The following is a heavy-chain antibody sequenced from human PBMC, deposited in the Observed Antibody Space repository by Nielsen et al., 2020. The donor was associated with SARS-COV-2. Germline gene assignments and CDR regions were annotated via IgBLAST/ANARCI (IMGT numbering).Heavy chain of an antibody. J-gene: IGHJ6*02. CDR3: ARGLAKYCTNGVCYTGPYYYYGMDV. CDR2: INHSGST. D-gene: IGHD2-8*01. V-gene: IGHV4-34*01. CDR1: GGSLSGYY. Sequence: SETLSLTCAVYGGSLSGYYWSWIRQPPGKGLEWIGEINHSGSTNYNPSLKSRVTISVDTSKNQFSLKLSSVTAADTAVYYCARGLAKYCTNGVCYTGPYYYYGMDVWGQGTTVTVSS.